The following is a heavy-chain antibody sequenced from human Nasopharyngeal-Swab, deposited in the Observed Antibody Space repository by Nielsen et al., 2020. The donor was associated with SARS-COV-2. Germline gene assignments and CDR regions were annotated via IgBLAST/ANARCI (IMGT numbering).Heavy chain of an antibody. CDR2: ISAYNGNT. CDR3: ARDDFCCGGSCPYYYYGMDV. Sequence: ASVKVSCKGSGYTFNSYVISWVRTAPGKGLEWMGWISAYNGNTNYAQKLQGRVTMTTDTSTSTAYMELRSLRSDDTAVFYCARDDFCCGGSCPYYYYGMDVWGQGTTVTASS. V-gene: IGHV1-18*01. D-gene: IGHD2-15*01. J-gene: IGHJ6*02. CDR1: GYTFNSYV.